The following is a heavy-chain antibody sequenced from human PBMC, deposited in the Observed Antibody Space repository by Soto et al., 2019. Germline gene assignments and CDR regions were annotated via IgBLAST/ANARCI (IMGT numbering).Heavy chain of an antibody. Sequence: SETLSLTCTVSSGSINSFYWAWMRQPAGKGLEWIGRIHSSGTTNYNPSLSSRVTMSVDPSKNQFSLRLTSVTAADTAVYYCARDRVIGTSYSDYWGQGILVTVSS. CDR2: IHSSGTT. V-gene: IGHV4-4*07. CDR3: ARDRVIGTSYSDY. D-gene: IGHD1-7*01. CDR1: SGSINSFY. J-gene: IGHJ4*02.